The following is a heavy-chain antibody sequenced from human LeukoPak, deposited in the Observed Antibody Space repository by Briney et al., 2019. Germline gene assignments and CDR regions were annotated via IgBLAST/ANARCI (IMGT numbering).Heavy chain of an antibody. V-gene: IGHV3-30*02. Sequence: GGSLRLSCGASGFMFSRNGMHWVRQAPGKGLEWVAFIRYDGSNKYYADSVKGRFTISRDNSKNTLYLQMNSLRAEDTAVYYCAKDFVWFGESHYFDYWGQGTLVTVSS. J-gene: IGHJ4*02. CDR3: AKDFVWFGESHYFDY. D-gene: IGHD3-10*01. CDR1: GFMFSRNG. CDR2: IRYDGSNK.